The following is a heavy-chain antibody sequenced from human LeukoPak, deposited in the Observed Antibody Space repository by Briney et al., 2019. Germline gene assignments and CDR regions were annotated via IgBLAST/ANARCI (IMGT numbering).Heavy chain of an antibody. CDR3: ARVAIVDTPKMNIDY. CDR2: INPSGGST. Sequence: ASVRVSCKASGYTFTSYYMHWVRQTPGQGLEWMGIINPSGGSTSYAQKFQGRVTMTRDMSTSTVYMELSSLRSEDTAVYYCARVAIVDTPKMNIDYWGQGTLVSVSS. CDR1: GYTFTSYY. D-gene: IGHD5-18*01. V-gene: IGHV1-46*01. J-gene: IGHJ4*02.